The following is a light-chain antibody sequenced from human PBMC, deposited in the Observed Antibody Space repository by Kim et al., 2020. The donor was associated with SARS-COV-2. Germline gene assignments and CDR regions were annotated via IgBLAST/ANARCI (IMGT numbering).Light chain of an antibody. V-gene: IGKV1-8*01. J-gene: IGKJ4*01. CDR1: QGISSY. CDR2: AAS. Sequence: ASTGDRVTITCRASQGISSYLAWYQQKPGTAPKFLISAASTLHSGVPSRFSGSGSGTDFTLTISGLQSEDFATYYCQQYYTYPLTFGGGTKVDIK. CDR3: QQYYTYPLT.